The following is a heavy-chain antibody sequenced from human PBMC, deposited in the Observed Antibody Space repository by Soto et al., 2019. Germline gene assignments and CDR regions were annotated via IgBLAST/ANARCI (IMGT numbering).Heavy chain of an antibody. CDR2: ISGSGINT. D-gene: IGHD4-17*01. Sequence: GGSLRLSCAVSGFTFSNYAFSWVRQAPGKGLEWFSAISGSGINTYYADSLKGRFTISRDNFMNTLHLEMNSLRAEDTAVYFCVKDHYGEYDQSQYCYYGIDVWGQGTTVTISS. CDR1: GFTFSNYA. V-gene: IGHV3-23*01. J-gene: IGHJ6*02. CDR3: VKDHYGEYDQSQYCYYGIDV.